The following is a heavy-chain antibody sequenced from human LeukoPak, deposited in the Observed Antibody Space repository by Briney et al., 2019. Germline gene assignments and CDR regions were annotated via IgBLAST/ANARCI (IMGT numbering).Heavy chain of an antibody. CDR1: GYTFTSYA. V-gene: IGHV1-46*01. CDR2: INPSGGST. Sequence: GASVKVSCKASGYTFTSYAMNWVRQAPGQGLEWMGIINPSGGSTSYAQKFQGRVTMTRDTSTSTVYMELSSLRSEDTAVYYCARVRTRATFGPYYYFDYWGQGTLVTVSS. J-gene: IGHJ4*02. D-gene: IGHD3-16*01. CDR3: ARVRTRATFGPYYYFDY.